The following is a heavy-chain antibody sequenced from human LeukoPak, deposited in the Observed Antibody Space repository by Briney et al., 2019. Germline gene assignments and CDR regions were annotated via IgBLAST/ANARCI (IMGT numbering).Heavy chain of an antibody. J-gene: IGHJ4*02. CDR3: ATGFGYSGSYYFDY. CDR2: FDPEDGET. Sequence: ASVKVSCKVSGYTLTELSMHWVRQAPGKGLEWMGGFDPEDGETIYAHKFQGRVTIAKDTSTATAYMELSNLRSEETAVYYCATGFGYSGSYYFDYWGQGTVVTVSS. V-gene: IGHV1-24*01. CDR1: GYTLTELS. D-gene: IGHD1-26*01.